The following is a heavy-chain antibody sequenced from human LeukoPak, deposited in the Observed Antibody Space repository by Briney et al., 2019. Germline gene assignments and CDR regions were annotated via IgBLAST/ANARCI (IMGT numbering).Heavy chain of an antibody. V-gene: IGHV4-39*01. CDR2: IYYDGST. J-gene: IGHJ4*02. CDR3: ARSSTIFGHFDY. D-gene: IGHD3-3*01. Sequence: SETLSLTCTVSGASLARDMYHWGWVRQSPGKGLEWLGTIYYDGSTFYSPSFKSRVTISINASKKQLSLNLASVTAADTAVYYCARSSTIFGHFDYWGQGTLVAVSS. CDR1: GASLARDMYH.